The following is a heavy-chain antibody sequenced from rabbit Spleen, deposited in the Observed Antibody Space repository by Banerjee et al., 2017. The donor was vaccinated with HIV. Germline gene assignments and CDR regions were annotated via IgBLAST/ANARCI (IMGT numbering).Heavy chain of an antibody. CDR1: GVSLNDNDV. Sequence: QLEESGGGLVKPEGSLTLTCKASGVSLNDNDVMCWVRQAPGKGLEWIACINIVTGKSVFAHWSKGRFTMSRTSSTTVTLQMTCLTAADTATYFCSRDLVAVIGWNFRLWGQGTLVTVS. CDR3: SRDLVAVIGWNFRL. D-gene: IGHD1-1*01. J-gene: IGHJ4*01. V-gene: IGHV1S45*01. CDR2: INIVTGKS.